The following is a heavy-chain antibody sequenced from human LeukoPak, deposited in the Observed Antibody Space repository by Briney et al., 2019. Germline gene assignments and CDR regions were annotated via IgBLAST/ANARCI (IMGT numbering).Heavy chain of an antibody. D-gene: IGHD6-19*01. CDR3: VRCRAVPGHYYFDY. Sequence: PSETLSLTCTVSGGSITNYYWTWIRQPPGKGLEWIGYIYFSGSTKYSPSLMSRVAMSIDTSKNQFSLRLSSLTAADTAVYYCVRCRAVPGHYYFDYWGQGTLVTVSS. J-gene: IGHJ4*02. V-gene: IGHV4-4*09. CDR1: GGSITNYY. CDR2: IYFSGST.